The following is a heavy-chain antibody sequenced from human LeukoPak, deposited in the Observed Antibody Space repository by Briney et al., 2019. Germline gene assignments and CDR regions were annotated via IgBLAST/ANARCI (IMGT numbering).Heavy chain of an antibody. CDR3: AREEWAAARVYWFDP. CDR2: INPNSGGT. Sequence: ASVKVSSKASGYTFTGYYMHWVRQAPGQGLEWMGWINPNSGGTNYAQKFQGRVTMTRDTSISTAYMELSRLRSDDTAVYYCAREEWAAARVYWFDPWGQGTLVTVSS. V-gene: IGHV1-2*02. D-gene: IGHD6-13*01. CDR1: GYTFTGYY. J-gene: IGHJ5*02.